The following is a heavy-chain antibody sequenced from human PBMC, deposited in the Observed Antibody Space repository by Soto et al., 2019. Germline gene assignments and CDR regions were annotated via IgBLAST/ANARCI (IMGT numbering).Heavy chain of an antibody. Sequence: SETLSLTCTVSGGSISSCGYYWSWIRQHPGKGLEWIGYIFYSGTTYYNPSLKSRVTISVDTSKNQFSLKLSSVTAADTAVYYCARDQSFDRSYYYGIDVWGQGTTVTVS. CDR2: IFYSGTT. CDR1: GGSISSCGYY. D-gene: IGHD3-22*01. J-gene: IGHJ6*02. CDR3: ARDQSFDRSYYYGIDV. V-gene: IGHV4-31*03.